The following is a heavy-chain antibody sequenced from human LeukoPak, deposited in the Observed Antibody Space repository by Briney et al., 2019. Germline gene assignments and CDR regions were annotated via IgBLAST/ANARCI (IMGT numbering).Heavy chain of an antibody. Sequence: GGSLRFSCAASGFTFSSYAMSWVRQAPGKGLEWVSAISGSGGSTYYADSVKGRFTISRDNSKNTLYLQMNGLRAEDTAVYYCARDETTYYYDSSGPWWGYWGQGTLVTVSS. CDR2: ISGSGGST. J-gene: IGHJ4*02. D-gene: IGHD3-22*01. CDR1: GFTFSSYA. V-gene: IGHV3-23*01. CDR3: ARDETTYYYDSSGPWWGY.